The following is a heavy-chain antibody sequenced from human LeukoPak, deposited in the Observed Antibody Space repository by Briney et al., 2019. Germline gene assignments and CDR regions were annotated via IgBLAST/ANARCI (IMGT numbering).Heavy chain of an antibody. CDR2: ISRYNGNT. J-gene: IGHJ4*02. D-gene: IGHD6-13*01. V-gene: IGHV1-18*01. CDR3: ARGPAGKDY. CDR1: GYTFTSYG. Sequence: SSVKVSCKASGYTFTSYGISGVRPAPGQGLEWVGWISRYNGNTNYAQTLQGRVTMTTDTSMSTVYLELRSLTSDDTAVYYCARGPAGKDYWGQGALVTDSS.